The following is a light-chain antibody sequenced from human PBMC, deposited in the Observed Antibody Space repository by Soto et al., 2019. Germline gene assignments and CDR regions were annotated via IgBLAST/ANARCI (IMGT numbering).Light chain of an antibody. J-gene: IGLJ3*02. CDR1: SSDVGSYNL. CDR3: CSDAGSGTWV. V-gene: IGLV2-23*01. CDR2: EGS. Sequence: QSVLTQPASVSGSPGQSITISCTGTSSDVGSYNLVSWCQQHPGKAPKLMIYEGSKRPSGVSNLFSGSKSGNTASLTISGLQAEDEADYYCCSDAGSGTWVFGGGTKLTVL.